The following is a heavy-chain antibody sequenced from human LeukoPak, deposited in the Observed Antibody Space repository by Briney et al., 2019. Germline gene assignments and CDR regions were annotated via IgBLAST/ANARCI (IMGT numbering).Heavy chain of an antibody. CDR1: GFTFTHFG. D-gene: IGHD4-17*01. CDR2: ISYDGSDK. CDR3: ARDGPAPSMTTVTSNY. Sequence: GGSLRLSCAASGFTFTHFGMHWVRQAPGRGLEWVAFISYDGSDKYYTDSVKGRFTISRDNSKNTLYLQMNSMRTEDTAVYYCARDGPAPSMTTVTSNYWGQGTLVTVSS. V-gene: IGHV3-30*02. J-gene: IGHJ4*02.